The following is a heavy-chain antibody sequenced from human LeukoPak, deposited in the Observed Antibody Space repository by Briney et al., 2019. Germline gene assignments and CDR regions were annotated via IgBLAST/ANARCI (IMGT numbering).Heavy chain of an antibody. V-gene: IGHV4-59*08. Sequence: SETLSLTCTVSGGSISGLYWSWIRQPPGKGVEWIGFIYYSGTTYYNPSLKSRVTIVIDTSSNQFSLRVRSVTAADTAVYYCARHVMRNHPGGSSYTHAFDIWGHGTRVTVSS. J-gene: IGHJ3*02. D-gene: IGHD2-8*02. CDR1: GGSISGLY. CDR2: IYYSGTT. CDR3: ARHVMRNHPGGSSYTHAFDI.